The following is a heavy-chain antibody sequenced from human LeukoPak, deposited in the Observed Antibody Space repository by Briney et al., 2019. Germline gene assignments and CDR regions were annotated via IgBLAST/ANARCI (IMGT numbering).Heavy chain of an antibody. CDR2: IQQDGSNK. V-gene: IGHV3-7*01. Sequence: GGSLRLSCAASEFSFKNYWMSWVRQAPGKGLAWGANIQQDGSNKFYADSVKGRFTISRDNARNSLHLQMNSLRPDDTAVYYCATQSYGLFAYWGQGTLVTVSS. D-gene: IGHD4-17*01. J-gene: IGHJ4*02. CDR1: EFSFKNYW. CDR3: ATQSYGLFAY.